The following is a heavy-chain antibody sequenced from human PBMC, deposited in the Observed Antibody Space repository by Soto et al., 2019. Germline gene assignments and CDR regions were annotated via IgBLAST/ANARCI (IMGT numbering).Heavy chain of an antibody. Sequence: SETLSLTCAVYGGSFSCYYWIWIRQPPGKGLEWIGEINHSGSTNYNPSLKSRVTISVDTSKNQFSLKLSSVTAADTAVYYCARDRIAARGWSDPWGQGTLVTVSS. CDR2: INHSGST. CDR1: GGSFSCYY. J-gene: IGHJ5*02. D-gene: IGHD6-13*01. V-gene: IGHV4-34*01. CDR3: ARDRIAARGWSDP.